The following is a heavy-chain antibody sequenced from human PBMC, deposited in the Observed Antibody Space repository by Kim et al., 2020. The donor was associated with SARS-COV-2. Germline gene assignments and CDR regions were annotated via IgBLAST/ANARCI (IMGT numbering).Heavy chain of an antibody. CDR3: ARLAYSGSYISRYFDY. V-gene: IGHV1-69*13. Sequence: SVKVSCKASGGTFSSYAISWVRQAPGQGLEWMGGIIPIFGTANYAQKFQGRVTITVDESTSTAYMELSSLRSEDTAVYYCARLAYSGSYISRYFDYWGQGTLVTVSS. D-gene: IGHD1-26*01. J-gene: IGHJ4*02. CDR2: IIPIFGTA. CDR1: GGTFSSYA.